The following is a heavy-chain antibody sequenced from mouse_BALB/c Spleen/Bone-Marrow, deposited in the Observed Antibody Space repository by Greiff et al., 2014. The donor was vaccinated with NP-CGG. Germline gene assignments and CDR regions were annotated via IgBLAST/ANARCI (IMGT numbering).Heavy chain of an antibody. V-gene: IGHV1S132*01. CDR1: GYIFTSYW. D-gene: IGHD2-10*02. Sequence: VKLQESGAELVRPGGSVKLSCTTSGYIFTSYWIHWVKQRSGQGLEWIARIYPGTGTTFYNEKFKGKATLTADQSSSTAYLQLSSLKSEDSAVYFCAREYGNYNYALDYWGQGTSVTVSS. CDR2: IYPGTGTT. J-gene: IGHJ4*01. CDR3: AREYGNYNYALDY.